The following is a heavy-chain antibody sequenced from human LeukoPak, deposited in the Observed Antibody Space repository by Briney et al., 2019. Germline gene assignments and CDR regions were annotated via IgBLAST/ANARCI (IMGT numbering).Heavy chain of an antibody. V-gene: IGHV3-7*01. CDR3: ARGWGSSGPGDL. Sequence: GGSLRLSCVVSGFTFSTYWMSWVRQAPGKGLEWVANIKQDGSEKYYVDSVKGRFTISRDNAKNSLYLQVDSLGDEDTGVYYCARGWGSSGPGDLWGQGTLVTVSS. J-gene: IGHJ5*02. D-gene: IGHD6-19*01. CDR1: GFTFSTYW. CDR2: IKQDGSEK.